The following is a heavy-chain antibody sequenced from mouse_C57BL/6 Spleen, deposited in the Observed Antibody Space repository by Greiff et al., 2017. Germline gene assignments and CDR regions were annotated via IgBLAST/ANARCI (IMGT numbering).Heavy chain of an antibody. J-gene: IGHJ1*03. V-gene: IGHV5-17*01. CDR3: ARNYYGSSYRFWYFDV. CDR1: GFTFSDYG. D-gene: IGHD1-1*01. Sequence: EVMLVESGGGLVKPGGSLKLSCAASGFTFSDYGMHWVRQAPEKGLEWVAYISSGSSTIYYADTVKGRFTISRDNAKNTLFLQMTSLRSEDTAMYYCARNYYGSSYRFWYFDVWGTGTTVTVSS. CDR2: ISSGSSTI.